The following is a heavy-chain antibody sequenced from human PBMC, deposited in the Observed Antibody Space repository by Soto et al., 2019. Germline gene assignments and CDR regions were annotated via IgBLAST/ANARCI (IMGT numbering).Heavy chain of an antibody. V-gene: IGHV1-2*02. D-gene: IGHD3-3*01. CDR1: GYTFTGYC. J-gene: IGHJ3*02. Sequence: ASVKVSCKASGYTFTGYCMHWVRQAPGQGLEWMGWINPNSGGTNYAQKFQGRVAMTRDTSISTAYMELSRLRSDDTAVYYCARVITIFGVVIIQDAFDIWGQGTMVTVSS. CDR3: ARVITIFGVVIIQDAFDI. CDR2: INPNSGGT.